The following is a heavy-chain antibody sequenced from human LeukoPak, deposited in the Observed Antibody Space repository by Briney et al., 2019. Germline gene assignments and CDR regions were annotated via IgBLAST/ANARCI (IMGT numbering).Heavy chain of an antibody. CDR2: IKQDGSEK. CDR1: GFTFSSYW. V-gene: IGHV3-7*01. CDR3: ARARYYYDSSGYQVIY. J-gene: IGHJ4*02. Sequence: PGGSLRLSCAASGFTFSSYWMSWVRQAPGKGLEWVANIKQDGSEKYYVDSVKGRFTISRDNAKNSLYLQMNSLRAEDTAVYYCARARYYYDSSGYQVIYWGQGTLVTVSS. D-gene: IGHD3-22*01.